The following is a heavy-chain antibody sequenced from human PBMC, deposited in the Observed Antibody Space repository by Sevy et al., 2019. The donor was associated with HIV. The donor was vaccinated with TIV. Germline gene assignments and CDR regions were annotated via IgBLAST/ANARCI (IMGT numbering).Heavy chain of an antibody. CDR1: GDSISGYY. Sequence: SETLSLTCTVSGDSISGYYWSWIRQPPGKGLEWIGYFFYSGSTNYNPSLKSRVTISVDTTRNRVSLKVRSVTAADTAVYYCARGIAAPRGMDVWGQGTTVTVSS. CDR2: FFYSGST. D-gene: IGHD6-13*01. V-gene: IGHV4-59*01. J-gene: IGHJ6*02. CDR3: ARGIAAPRGMDV.